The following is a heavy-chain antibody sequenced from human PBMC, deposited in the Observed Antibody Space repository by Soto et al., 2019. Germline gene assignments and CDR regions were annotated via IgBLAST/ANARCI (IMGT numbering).Heavy chain of an antibody. V-gene: IGHV4-30-2*01. CDR3: ARDYYDSSGPRGYFDL. Sequence: QLQLQESGSGLVKPSQTLSLTCAVSGGSISSGGYSWSWIRQPPGKGLEWIGYIYHSGSTYYNPSLKSRVTISADRSKNQFSLKLSSVTAADTAVYYCARDYYDSSGPRGYFDLWGRGTLVTVSS. J-gene: IGHJ2*01. CDR2: IYHSGST. D-gene: IGHD3-22*01. CDR1: GGSISSGGYS.